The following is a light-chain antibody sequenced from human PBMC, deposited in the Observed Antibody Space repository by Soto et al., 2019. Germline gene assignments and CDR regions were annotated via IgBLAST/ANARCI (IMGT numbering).Light chain of an antibody. J-gene: IGKJ1*01. V-gene: IGKV1-5*03. CDR2: KAS. Sequence: DIQMTQSPSTLSASVGDRVTITCRASQSISSWLAWYQQKPGKAPKLLIYKASSLESGVPSRFSGSGSGTEFTLTISSLQPDDFATYNSQQNNSYPWTFGQGTKVEIK. CDR3: QQNNSYPWT. CDR1: QSISSW.